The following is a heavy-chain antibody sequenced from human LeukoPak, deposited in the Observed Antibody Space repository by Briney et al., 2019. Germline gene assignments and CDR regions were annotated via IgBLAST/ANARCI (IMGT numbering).Heavy chain of an antibody. D-gene: IGHD3-10*01. CDR1: GFTFSSYG. CDR3: AKDQDYYGSGSLDH. V-gene: IGHV3-30*18. J-gene: IGHJ4*02. Sequence: GGALRLSCAASGFTFSSYGMHWGRQAPGKGLGGGAVISYDGSNKYYADSVKGRFTISRDNSKNTLYLQMNSLRAEDTAVYYCAKDQDYYGSGSLDHWGQGTLVTVSS. CDR2: ISYDGSNK.